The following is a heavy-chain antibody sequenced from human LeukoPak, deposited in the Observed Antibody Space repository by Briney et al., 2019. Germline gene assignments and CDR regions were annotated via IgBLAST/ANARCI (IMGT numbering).Heavy chain of an antibody. V-gene: IGHV5-51*01. CDR3: ARALTTDKYSSGWADFDY. D-gene: IGHD6-19*01. CDR2: IYPGDSDT. CDR1: GYSFTSYW. Sequence: GESLQISCQGSGYSFTSYWIGWVRQLPGKGLEWMGIIYPGDSDTRYSPSFQGQVTISADKSISTAYLQWSSLKASDTAMYYCARALTTDKYSSGWADFDYWGQGTLVTVSS. J-gene: IGHJ4*02.